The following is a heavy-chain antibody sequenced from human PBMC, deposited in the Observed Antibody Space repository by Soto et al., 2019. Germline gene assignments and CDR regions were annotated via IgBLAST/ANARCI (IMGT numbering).Heavy chain of an antibody. J-gene: IGHJ4*01. CDR3: TTDIVATIMGTRDY. Sequence: GCIGLSSASSGVTFYNAGMSGVRKARGKGLEWVGRIKSKTDGGTTDYAAPVKGRFTISRDDSKNTLYLQMNSLKTEDTAVYYYTTDIVATIMGTRDYWGHGPLVT. D-gene: IGHD5-12*01. V-gene: IGHV3-15*01. CDR2: IKSKTDGGTT. CDR1: GVTFYNAG.